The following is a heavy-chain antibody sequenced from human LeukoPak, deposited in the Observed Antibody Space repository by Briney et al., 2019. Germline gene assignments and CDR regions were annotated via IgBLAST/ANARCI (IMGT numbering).Heavy chain of an antibody. V-gene: IGHV3-48*03. CDR1: GFPFSIYE. Sequence: PGGSLRLSCAVSGFPFSIYEMNWVRQAPGKGLEWVSNIGCSGTTIHYADSVKGRFSISRDNAKSSLYLQMNSLRVEDTAVYYCALLAVASDFDYWGQGALVTVSS. CDR2: IGCSGTTI. D-gene: IGHD6-19*01. J-gene: IGHJ4*02. CDR3: ALLAVASDFDY.